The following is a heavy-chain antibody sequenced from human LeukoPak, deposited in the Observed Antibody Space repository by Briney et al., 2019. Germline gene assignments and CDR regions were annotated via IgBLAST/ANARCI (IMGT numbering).Heavy chain of an antibody. D-gene: IGHD3-10*01. J-gene: IGHJ4*02. V-gene: IGHV3-33*01. CDR1: GFTFSSYG. CDR3: ARGTLWFGELSHIFDY. Sequence: GGSLRLSCAASGFTFSSYGMHWVRQAPGKGLEWVAVIWYDGSNKYCADSVKGRFTISRDNSKNTLYLQMNSLRAEDTAVYYCARGTLWFGELSHIFDYWGQGTLVTVSS. CDR2: IWYDGSNK.